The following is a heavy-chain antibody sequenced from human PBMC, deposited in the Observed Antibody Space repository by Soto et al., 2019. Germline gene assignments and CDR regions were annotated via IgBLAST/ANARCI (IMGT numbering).Heavy chain of an antibody. Sequence: GGSLRLSCAASGFTFSSYSMDWVRQAPGKGLEWVSSISSSSSYIYYADSVKGRFTISRDNAKNSLYLQMNSLRAEDTAVYYCAREATYYDILTGYYRGAFDYWGQGTLVTVSS. CDR1: GFTFSSYS. CDR3: AREATYYDILTGYYRGAFDY. CDR2: ISSSSSYI. V-gene: IGHV3-21*01. J-gene: IGHJ4*02. D-gene: IGHD3-9*01.